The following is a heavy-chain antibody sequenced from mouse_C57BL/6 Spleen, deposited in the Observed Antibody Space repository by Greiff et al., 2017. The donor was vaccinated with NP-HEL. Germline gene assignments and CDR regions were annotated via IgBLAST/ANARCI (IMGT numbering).Heavy chain of an antibody. D-gene: IGHD1-3*01. Sequence: QVQLKQPGAELVKPGASVKLSCKASGYTFTSYWMHWVKQRPGQGLEWIGMIHPNSGSTNYNEKFKSKATLTVDKSSSTAYMQLSSLTSEDSAVYYCARGGYSPWYFDVWGTGTTVTVSS. CDR1: GYTFTSYW. J-gene: IGHJ1*03. CDR3: ARGGYSPWYFDV. V-gene: IGHV1-64*01. CDR2: IHPNSGST.